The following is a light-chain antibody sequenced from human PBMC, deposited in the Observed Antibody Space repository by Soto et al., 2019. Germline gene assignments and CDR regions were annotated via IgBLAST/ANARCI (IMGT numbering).Light chain of an antibody. CDR1: SSNIGTGSD. CDR3: QSYDSSLSGYV. CDR2: GNT. J-gene: IGLJ1*01. V-gene: IGLV1-40*01. Sequence: QSVLTQPPSVSGAPGQRVTISCTGSSSNIGTGSDVHWYQQLPGTAPKLLIYGNTNRPSGVPDRFSASKSGTSASLAITGLQAEDEADYYCQSYDSSLSGYVFGTGTKV.